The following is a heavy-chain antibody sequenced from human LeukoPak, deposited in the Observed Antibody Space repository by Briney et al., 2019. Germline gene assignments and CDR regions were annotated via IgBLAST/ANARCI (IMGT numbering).Heavy chain of an antibody. Sequence: SATQSLACTVSGPSISRYCWSSLRHPAREGLECNGRIYAIGSNNYNPPLRARVTLSVDMSKNQFSLKLTSLASAHRPVFSFARDDGVWDYYDSRGGAFDIWGHGTIVTVSS. CDR3: ARDDGVWDYYDSRGGAFDI. D-gene: IGHD3-22*01. V-gene: IGHV4-4*07. J-gene: IGHJ3*02. CDR1: GPSISRYC. CDR2: IYAIGSN.